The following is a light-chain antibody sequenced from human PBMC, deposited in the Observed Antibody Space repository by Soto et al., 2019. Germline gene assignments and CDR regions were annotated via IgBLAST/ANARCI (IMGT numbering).Light chain of an antibody. V-gene: IGLV2-14*02. CDR2: EGT. CDR3: SSYTSSSTRV. Sequence: QSALTQPASVSGSPGQSITISCTGTSSDFGSYSVVSWYQQHPGKAPKLLIYEGTKRPSGVSRRFSGSKSGNTASLTISGLQAEDEADYYCSSYTSSSTRVFGTGTKLTVL. CDR1: SSDFGSYSV. J-gene: IGLJ1*01.